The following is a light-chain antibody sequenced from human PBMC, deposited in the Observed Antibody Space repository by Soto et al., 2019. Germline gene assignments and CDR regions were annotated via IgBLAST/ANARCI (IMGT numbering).Light chain of an antibody. V-gene: IGKV3-20*01. CDR2: GAS. CDR3: QQYRNSLWT. CDR1: QSVSSSY. J-gene: IGKJ1*01. Sequence: EIVLTQSPGTLSLSPGERATLSCRASQSVSSSYLAWYQQKPGQAPRLLIYGASSRATGIPDRFSGSGSGKDFTLTISRLEPEDFAVYYCQQYRNSLWTFGQGTKGEIK.